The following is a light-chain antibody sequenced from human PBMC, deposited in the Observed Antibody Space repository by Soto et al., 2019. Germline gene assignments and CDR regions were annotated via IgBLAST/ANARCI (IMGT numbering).Light chain of an antibody. J-gene: IGLJ2*01. CDR3: SSYTSSSTVV. CDR1: NSDVGGYDF. CDR2: EVS. V-gene: IGLV2-14*01. Sequence: QSALTQPASVSGSPGQSITISCTGTNSDVGGYDFVSWYQQHPGKAPKLMIYEVSNRPSGVSNRFSGSKSGNTASLTISGLQAEDEADYYCSSYTSSSTVVFGGGTKVTVL.